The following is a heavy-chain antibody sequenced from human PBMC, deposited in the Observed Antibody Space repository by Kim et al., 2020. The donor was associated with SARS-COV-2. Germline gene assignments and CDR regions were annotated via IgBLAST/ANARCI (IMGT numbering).Heavy chain of an antibody. Sequence: ASVKVSCKASGYTFTSYAMNWVRQAPGQGLEWMGWINTNTGNPTYAQGFTGRFVFSLDTSVSTAYLQISSLKAEDTAVYYCAREGATSNIAVAGIWGRQEDNWFDPWGQGTLVTVSS. CDR2: INTNTGNP. CDR1: GYTFTSYA. V-gene: IGHV7-4-1*02. CDR3: AREGATSNIAVAGIWGRQEDNWFDP. D-gene: IGHD6-19*01. J-gene: IGHJ5*02.